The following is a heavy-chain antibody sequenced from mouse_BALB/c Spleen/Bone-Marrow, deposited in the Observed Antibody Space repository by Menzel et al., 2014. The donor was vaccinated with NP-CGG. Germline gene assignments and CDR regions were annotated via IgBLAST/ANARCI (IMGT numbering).Heavy chain of an antibody. CDR1: GYTFTSYY. CDR2: INPSNGGT. J-gene: IGHJ3*01. CDR3: TREGTFFAY. Sequence: QVHVKQSGAELVKPGASVKLSCKSSGYTFTSYYMYWVKQRPGQGLEWIGGINPSNGGTNFNEKFKSKATLTVDESSSTAYMQLSSLTSEDSAVYYCTREGTFFAYWGQGTLVTVSA. V-gene: IGHV1S81*02. D-gene: IGHD3-3*01.